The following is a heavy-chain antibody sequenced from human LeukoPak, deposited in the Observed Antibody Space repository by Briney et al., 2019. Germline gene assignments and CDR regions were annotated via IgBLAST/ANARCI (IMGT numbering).Heavy chain of an antibody. J-gene: IGHJ6*03. V-gene: IGHV3-21*01. CDR1: GFTFSTYN. CDR2: ITTSSSYM. D-gene: IGHD6-19*01. CDR3: ARDPYSGGYGAYYYYYMDV. Sequence: GGSLRLSCAASGFTFSTYNMNWVRRTPGKGLEWVSSITTSSSYMFYADSVRGRFTISRDNAENSLYLQMNSLRAEDTAVYYCARDPYSGGYGAYYYYYMDVWGKGTTVTVSS.